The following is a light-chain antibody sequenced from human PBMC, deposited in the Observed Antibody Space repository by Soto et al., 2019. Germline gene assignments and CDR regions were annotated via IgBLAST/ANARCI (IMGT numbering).Light chain of an antibody. J-gene: IGKJ1*01. V-gene: IGKV1-5*03. CDR3: QQYSSAST. CDR1: QSINNW. Sequence: DIQMTQSPSTLSASVGDRVTITCRARQSINNWLAWYPQKPGKAPKVLIYRASSLENGVPSSFSGRGSGTEFIFTITSLXPDDFATYYCQQYSSASTFGQGTKVEI. CDR2: RAS.